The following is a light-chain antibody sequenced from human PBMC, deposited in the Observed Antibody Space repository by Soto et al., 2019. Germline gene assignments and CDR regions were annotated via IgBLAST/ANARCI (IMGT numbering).Light chain of an antibody. J-gene: IGKJ4*01. CDR3: QKYDSAPLS. Sequence: DIQMTQSPSSLSASVGDRVTVTCRASQTIINYLAWYQQKPGKAPKLLIYAASTLQSGVPSRFSGSGSGTEFTLTISSLQPEDVATYYCQKYDSAPLSFGGGTKVEIK. CDR1: QTIINY. CDR2: AAS. V-gene: IGKV1-27*01.